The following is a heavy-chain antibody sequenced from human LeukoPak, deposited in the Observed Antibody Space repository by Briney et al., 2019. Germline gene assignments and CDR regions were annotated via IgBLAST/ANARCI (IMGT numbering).Heavy chain of an antibody. CDR2: ISSSSSYI. V-gene: IGHV3-21*01. D-gene: IGHD3-10*01. Sequence: GGSLRLSCAASGFTFSSYSMNWVRQAPGKGLEWVSSISSSSSYIYYADSVKGRFTISRDNAKNSPYLQMNSLRAEDTAVYYCARVALVRGVIIGAFDYWGQGTLVTVSS. J-gene: IGHJ4*02. CDR1: GFTFSSYS. CDR3: ARVALVRGVIIGAFDY.